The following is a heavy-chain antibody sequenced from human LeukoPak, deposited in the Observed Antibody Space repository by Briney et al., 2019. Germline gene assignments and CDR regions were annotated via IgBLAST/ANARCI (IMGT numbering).Heavy chain of an antibody. CDR3: ARDPRGRFLEWFKPKYYCGMDV. Sequence: GGSLRLSCAASGFTFSDYYMSWIRQAPGKGLEWVSYISSSGTTICYADSVKGRFTISRDNAKKSLYLEMNSLRAEDTAVYYCARDPRGRFLEWFKPKYYCGMDVWGQGTTVTVSS. CDR1: GFTFSDYY. CDR2: ISSSGTTI. J-gene: IGHJ6*02. V-gene: IGHV3-11*01. D-gene: IGHD3-3*01.